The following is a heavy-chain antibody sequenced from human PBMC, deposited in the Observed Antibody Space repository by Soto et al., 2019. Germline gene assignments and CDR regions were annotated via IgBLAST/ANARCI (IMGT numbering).Heavy chain of an antibody. CDR3: ANLDMITFGGVIGPNDEFDI. CDR2: IYSIGST. CDR1: GGSISGYY. Sequence: PSETLSLTCTVSGGSISGYYWSWLRQPPGKGLEWIGYIYSIGSTNYNPSLRSRVTMSIDTSQEQFSLKLSSVTATDTAVYYCANLDMITFGGVIGPNDEFDIWGPGIMVTVSS. V-gene: IGHV4-4*08. J-gene: IGHJ3*02. D-gene: IGHD3-16*02.